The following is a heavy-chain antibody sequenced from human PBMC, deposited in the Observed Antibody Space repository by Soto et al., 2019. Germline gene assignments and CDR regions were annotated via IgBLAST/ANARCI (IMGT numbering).Heavy chain of an antibody. Sequence: GASVKVSCKASGGTFSSYAISWVRQAPGQGLEWMGGIIPIFGTANYAQKFQGKVTITADESTSTGYMELNSLRSEDTAVSYCAQKREQQLSTLINYYYYGMDVWGQGTTVTVSS. CDR3: AQKREQQLSTLINYYYYGMDV. J-gene: IGHJ6*02. CDR2: IIPIFGTA. CDR1: GGTFSSYA. V-gene: IGHV1-69*13. D-gene: IGHD6-13*01.